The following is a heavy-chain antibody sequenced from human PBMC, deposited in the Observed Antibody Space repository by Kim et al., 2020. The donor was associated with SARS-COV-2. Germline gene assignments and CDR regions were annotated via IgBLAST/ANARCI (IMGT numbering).Heavy chain of an antibody. Sequence: GGSLRLSCAASGFIFSNYAMSWVRQAPGKGLEWVSGISGSGGSTDYADSVKGRFTISRDNSKNTLYLQMDSLRAEDSAIYYCAKGSTWYYYYGIDVWGQGATVTVSS. CDR2: ISGSGGST. D-gene: IGHD6-13*01. CDR1: GFIFSNYA. CDR3: AKGSTWYYYYGIDV. J-gene: IGHJ6*02. V-gene: IGHV3-23*01.